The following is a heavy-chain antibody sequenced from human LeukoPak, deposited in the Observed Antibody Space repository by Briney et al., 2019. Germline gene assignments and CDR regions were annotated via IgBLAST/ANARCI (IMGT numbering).Heavy chain of an antibody. CDR3: ARGSSGYYYDY. D-gene: IGHD3-22*01. CDR2: IYYSGST. CDR1: GCSISSSSYY. J-gene: IGHJ4*02. Sequence: SEALSLTCTVSGCSISSSSYYWVWIRHPPGEGLVWSVNIYYSGSTYCNPSLKSRVTISVDTTKNLFFLKLNSVTAADTAVYYCARGSSGYYYDYWGRGTLVTVSS. V-gene: IGHV4-39*07.